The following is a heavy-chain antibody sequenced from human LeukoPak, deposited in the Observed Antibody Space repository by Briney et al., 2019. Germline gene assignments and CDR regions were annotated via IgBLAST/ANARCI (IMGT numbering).Heavy chain of an antibody. Sequence: PSDTLSLTCAVYGGSFSGYYWSWLRQPPGKGLDWIGEINHSGSTNYNPSLKSRVAISVGTSKNQFSLKLSSVTAADTAVYYCARAILYDSSGYYYFYYYYGMDVWGQGTTVTVSS. J-gene: IGHJ6*02. CDR2: INHSGST. V-gene: IGHV4-34*01. CDR3: ARAILYDSSGYYYFYYYYGMDV. CDR1: GGSFSGYY. D-gene: IGHD3-22*01.